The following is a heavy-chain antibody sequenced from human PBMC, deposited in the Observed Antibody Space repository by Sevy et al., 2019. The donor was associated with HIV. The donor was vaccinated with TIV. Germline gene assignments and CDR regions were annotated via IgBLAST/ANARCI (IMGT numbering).Heavy chain of an antibody. V-gene: IGHV4-38-2*02. CDR1: GYSIRNGYY. D-gene: IGHD6-6*01. CDR3: ARDRKYPLYYFDY. Sequence: SETLSLTCTVSGYSIRNGYYWAWIRQPPGKGVEWIGSIHHSGITHYNPSLKSRVIISVDTSKNQVSLELSSVTAADTAMYYCARDRKYPLYYFDYWGQGILVTVSS. J-gene: IGHJ4*02. CDR2: IHHSGIT.